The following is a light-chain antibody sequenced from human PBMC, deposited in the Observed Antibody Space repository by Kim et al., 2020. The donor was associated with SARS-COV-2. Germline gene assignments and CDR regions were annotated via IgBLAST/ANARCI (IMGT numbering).Light chain of an antibody. CDR1: QSISSW. J-gene: IGKJ1*01. V-gene: IGKV1-5*03. Sequence: DIQMTQSPSTLSASVGDRVTITCRASQSISSWLAWYQQIPGKAPKLLIYKASSLESGVPSRFSGSGSGTEFTLTISSLQPDDFATYYCQQYKTYASAFGQGTKVDIK. CDR2: KAS. CDR3: QQYKTYASA.